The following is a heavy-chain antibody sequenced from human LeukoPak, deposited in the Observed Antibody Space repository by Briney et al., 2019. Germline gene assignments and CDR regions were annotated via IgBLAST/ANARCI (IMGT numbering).Heavy chain of an antibody. CDR2: ISYDGSNK. D-gene: IGHD1-26*01. J-gene: IGHJ4*02. V-gene: IGHV3-30*18. Sequence: GGSLRLSCAASGFTFSSYGMHWVRQAPGKGLEWVAVISYDGSNKYYADSVKGRFTISRDNSKNTLYLQMNSLRAEDTAVYYCAKDRGGSPAVNQYWGQGTLVTVSS. CDR3: AKDRGGSPAVNQY. CDR1: GFTFSSYG.